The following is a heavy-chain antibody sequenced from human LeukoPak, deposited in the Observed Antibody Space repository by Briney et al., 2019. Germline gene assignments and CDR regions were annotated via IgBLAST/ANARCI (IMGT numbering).Heavy chain of an antibody. Sequence: SETLSLTCAVYGGSFSDYYLTWIRQSPGKGLEWIGEINHGGSTNYNPSLKSRVTISVDTSKNQFSLKLSSVTAADTAVYYCARGTSTWYEDCWGQGTLVTVSS. D-gene: IGHD6-13*01. V-gene: IGHV4-34*01. CDR1: GGSFSDYY. J-gene: IGHJ4*02. CDR3: ARGTSTWYEDC. CDR2: INHGGST.